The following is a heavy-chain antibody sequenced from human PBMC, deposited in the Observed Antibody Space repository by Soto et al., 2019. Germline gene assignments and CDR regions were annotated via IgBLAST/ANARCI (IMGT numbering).Heavy chain of an antibody. D-gene: IGHD1-7*01. J-gene: IGHJ4*02. CDR1: GFTFSSYW. V-gene: IGHV3-7*01. CDR2: IKQDGSEK. CDR3: ARTLPNWNYVPYYFDY. Sequence: GGSLRLSCAASGFTFSSYWMSWVRQAPGKGLEWVANIKQDGSEKYYVDSVKGRFTISRDNAKNSLYLQMNSLRAEDTAVYYCARTLPNWNYVPYYFDYWGQGTLVTVSS.